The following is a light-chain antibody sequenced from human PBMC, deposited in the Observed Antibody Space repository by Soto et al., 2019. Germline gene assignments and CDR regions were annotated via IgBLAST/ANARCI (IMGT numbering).Light chain of an antibody. CDR1: QGVSDN. V-gene: IGKV3-15*01. CDR2: GAS. J-gene: IGKJ4*01. CDR3: QQFDLWPLT. Sequence: IVMTQSPATLSVSPGERATLSCRASQGVSDNLAWYQQKPGQAPRLLIYGASTRATGIPARFSGSGSGTEFTLTITSLQSEDFALYYCQQFDLWPLTFAAGTRVEIK.